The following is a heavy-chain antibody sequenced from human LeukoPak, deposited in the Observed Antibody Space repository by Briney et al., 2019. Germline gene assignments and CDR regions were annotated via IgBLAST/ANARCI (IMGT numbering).Heavy chain of an antibody. V-gene: IGHV3-66*01. CDR3: ARVRGGGQDGSDF. D-gene: IGHD3-10*01. CDR1: GFSVSNNY. J-gene: IGHJ4*02. CDR2: FSTGGTT. Sequence: GGSLRLSCAASGFSVSNNYMNWVRQAPGKGLEWVSTFSTGGTTKSADSVKGRFTISRDNSKNALFLQMNSLRVEDTAVYFCARVRGGGQDGSDFWGQGTLVTVSS.